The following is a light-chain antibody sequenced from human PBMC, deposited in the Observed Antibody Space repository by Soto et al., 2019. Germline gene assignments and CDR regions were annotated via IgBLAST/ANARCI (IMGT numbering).Light chain of an antibody. Sequence: DIQLTQSPASLSASLGDRVTMTCRASQDITNFLNWYRQRPGAPPQLVIFDASQLPRGAPSRFSGAGSGTDFSLTINGLQPEDVATYYCQHFDGFPYSFGPGTRIDIK. V-gene: IGKV1-33*01. J-gene: IGKJ2*03. CDR3: QHFDGFPYS. CDR1: QDITNF. CDR2: DAS.